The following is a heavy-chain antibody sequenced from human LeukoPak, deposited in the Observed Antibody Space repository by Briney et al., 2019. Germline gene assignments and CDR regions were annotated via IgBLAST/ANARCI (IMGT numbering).Heavy chain of an antibody. D-gene: IGHD3-10*02. CDR1: GGSFSGYY. J-gene: IGHJ4*02. CDR2: INHSGST. V-gene: IGHV4-34*01. CDR3: PCGLGQRARGWFSMSAD. Sequence: SETLSLTCAVYGGSFSGYYWSWVRQPPGKGLEWVGEINHSGSTNYNPSLKSRVTISVDTSKNQFSLKLSTVTATAADVYYYPCGLGQRARGWFSMSADGGQGTRVTVSS.